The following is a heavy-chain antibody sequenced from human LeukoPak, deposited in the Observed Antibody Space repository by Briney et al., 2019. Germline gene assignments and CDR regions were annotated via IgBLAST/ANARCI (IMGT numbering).Heavy chain of an antibody. CDR2: IYWNDDK. J-gene: IGHJ4*02. CDR1: GFSLTTSGVG. CDR3: AHRGSGYYNY. V-gene: IGHV2-5*01. D-gene: IGHD3-22*01. Sequence: SGPTLVKPTQTLTLTCTFSGFSLTTSGVGVAWIRQPPVNALEWLALIYWNDDKGYSPSLKSRLTITKDTSKNQVVLTLTNMDPVDTATYYCAHRGSGYYNYWGQGTLVTVSS.